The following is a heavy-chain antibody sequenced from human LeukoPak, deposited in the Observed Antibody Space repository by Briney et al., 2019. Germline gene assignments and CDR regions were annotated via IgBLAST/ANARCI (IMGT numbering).Heavy chain of an antibody. CDR3: ASQAGVAGTLFGY. CDR2: INPSGGST. V-gene: IGHV1-46*01. Sequence: ASVKVSCKASGYTFTSYYMHWVRQAPGQGLEWMGIINPSGGSTSYAQKFQGRVTVTRDTSTSTVYMELSSLRSEDTAVYYCASQAGVAGTLFGYWGQGTLVTVSS. J-gene: IGHJ4*02. CDR1: GYTFTSYY. D-gene: IGHD6-19*01.